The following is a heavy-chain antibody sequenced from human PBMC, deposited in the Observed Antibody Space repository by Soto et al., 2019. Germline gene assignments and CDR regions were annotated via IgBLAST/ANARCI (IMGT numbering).Heavy chain of an antibody. V-gene: IGHV3-48*03. J-gene: IGHJ4*02. CDR2: ISSRGLTA. Sequence: GSLRLSCSASGFNFSDYELNWVRQAPGKGLEWVSYISSRGLTAYYSASVRGRFTISRDNAKNSVSLQMTTLRAEDTAIYYCARGVLLRFFDFWGQGALVPVSS. CDR1: GFNFSDYE. CDR3: ARGVLLRFFDF. D-gene: IGHD3-3*01.